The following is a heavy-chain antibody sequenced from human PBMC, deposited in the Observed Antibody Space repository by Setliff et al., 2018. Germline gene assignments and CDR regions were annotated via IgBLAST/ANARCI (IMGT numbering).Heavy chain of an antibody. CDR3: ARDSVTLGQLERRGGFRYYDMDV. CDR1: GDTFNTYT. D-gene: IGHD1-1*01. J-gene: IGHJ6*02. V-gene: IGHV1-69*06. Sequence: GASVKVSCKASGDTFNTYTLSWVRQAPGQGLEWMGGIIPLLETVKYAQKFQGRLTITADKSTSTVYMELNSLISEDTAVYLCARDSVTLGQLERRGGFRYYDMDVWGQGTTVTVSS. CDR2: IIPLLETV.